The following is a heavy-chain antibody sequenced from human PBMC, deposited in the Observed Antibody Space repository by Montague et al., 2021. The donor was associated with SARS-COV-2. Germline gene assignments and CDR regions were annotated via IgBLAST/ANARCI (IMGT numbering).Heavy chain of an antibody. CDR1: GDSISSSSYF. CDR3: ARKASRGITIFGVVTASYYFDY. J-gene: IGHJ4*02. CDR2: IYYSGST. D-gene: IGHD3-3*01. Sequence: SETLSLTCTVSGDSISSSSYFWGWIRQPPGKGLEWIGSIYYSGSTYYNPSLKSRVTISVDTSKNQFSLKLSSVTAVDTAVYYCARKASRGITIFGVVTASYYFDYWGQGTLVTVSS. V-gene: IGHV4-39*01.